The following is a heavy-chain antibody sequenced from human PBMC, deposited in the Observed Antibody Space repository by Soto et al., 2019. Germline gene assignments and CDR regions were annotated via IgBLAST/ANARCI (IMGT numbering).Heavy chain of an antibody. D-gene: IGHD3-16*01. Sequence: EVQLVESGGDLVKPGGSLRLSCAASGFTFTNAWMTWLRQAPGKGLEWVGRIKNNTDGGALEYAAPLKDRFTISRDDSRSTLYLQLNSLKPEDTAVYYCATRPAPYYADWSLDYWGQGTLVTVSS. CDR2: IKNNTDGGAL. J-gene: IGHJ4*02. CDR1: GFTFTNAW. CDR3: ATRPAPYYADWSLDY. V-gene: IGHV3-15*01.